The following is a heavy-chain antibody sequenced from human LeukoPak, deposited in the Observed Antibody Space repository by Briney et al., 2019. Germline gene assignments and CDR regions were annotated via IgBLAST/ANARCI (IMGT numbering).Heavy chain of an antibody. V-gene: IGHV4-39*01. CDR1: GGSISSSTYY. CDR2: IYYSGST. D-gene: IGHD5-24*01. CDR3: ARRGMATKTHAFDI. J-gene: IGHJ3*02. Sequence: PSETLSLTCSVSGGSISSSTYYWGWIRQPPGKGLEWLGSIYYSGSTYYNPSLKSRVTITADSSKNQFSLKLTSVTAADTAVYHCARRGMATKTHAFDIWGQGTMVTVSS.